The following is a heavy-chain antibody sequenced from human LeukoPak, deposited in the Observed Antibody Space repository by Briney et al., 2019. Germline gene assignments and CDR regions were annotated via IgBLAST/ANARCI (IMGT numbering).Heavy chain of an antibody. CDR3: AKDNDFSPYFDY. V-gene: IGHV3-30*02. CDR1: GFTFSSYG. Sequence: PGGSLRLSCAASGFTFSSYGMHWVRQAPGKGLEWVAFIRYDGSNKYYADSVKGRFTISRDNSKNTLYLQMNSLRAEDTAVYYCAKDNDFSPYFDYWGQGTLVTVSS. D-gene: IGHD3-3*01. CDR2: IRYDGSNK. J-gene: IGHJ4*02.